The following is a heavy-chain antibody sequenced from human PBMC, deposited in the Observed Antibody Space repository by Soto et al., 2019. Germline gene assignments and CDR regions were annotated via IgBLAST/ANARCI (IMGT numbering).Heavy chain of an antibody. CDR2: IYYTGST. Sequence: PSETLSLTCTVAGGSTSRYYWSWIRQPPGKGLEWIRYIYYTGSTNYNPSLKSRVTMSVDTSKNQFSLKLRSVTAADTAMYYCARAFLSSGYYYGMDVWGQGTTVTVSS. CDR1: GGSTSRYY. J-gene: IGHJ6*02. CDR3: ARAFLSSGYYYGMDV. V-gene: IGHV4-59*01. D-gene: IGHD3-22*01.